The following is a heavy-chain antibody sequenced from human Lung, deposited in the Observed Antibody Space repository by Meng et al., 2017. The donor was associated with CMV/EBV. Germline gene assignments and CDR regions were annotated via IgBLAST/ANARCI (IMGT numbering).Heavy chain of an antibody. V-gene: IGHV3-20*04. J-gene: IGHJ4*02. CDR3: ARGRGAARPGYFDY. CDR2: INWNGGST. Sequence: ESLKISCAASGFTFDDYGMSWVRQAPGKGLEWVSGINWNGGSTGYADSVKGRFTISRDNAKNSLYLQMNSLRAEDTALYYCARGRGAARPGYFDYWGQGXLVTVSS. CDR1: GFTFDDYG. D-gene: IGHD6-6*01.